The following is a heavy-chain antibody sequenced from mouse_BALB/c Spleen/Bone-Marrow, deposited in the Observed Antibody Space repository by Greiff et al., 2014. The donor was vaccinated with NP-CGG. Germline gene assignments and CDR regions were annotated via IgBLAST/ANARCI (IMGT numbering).Heavy chain of an antibody. CDR2: IEPYNGGT. CDR3: ASGNWAY. D-gene: IGHD2-1*01. J-gene: IGHJ3*01. Sequence: LKESGPELVKPGASVKVSCKASGYVFTSYNMYWVKQSHGKSLEWIGYIEPYNGGTSYNQKFKGKATLTVDKSSSTAYMYLNSLTSEDSAVYYCASGNWAYWGQGTLVTVSA. CDR1: GYVFTSYN. V-gene: IGHV1S135*01.